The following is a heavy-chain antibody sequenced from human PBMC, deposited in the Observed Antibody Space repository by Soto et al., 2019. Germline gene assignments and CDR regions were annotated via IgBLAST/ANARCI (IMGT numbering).Heavy chain of an antibody. J-gene: IGHJ3*02. Sequence: PSETLSLTCTVSGDSISSSNSHWGWTRQPPGKGLEYIGSVYYGGAIFYSGNIYYNPSLKSRVTISVDTSKNQFSLRLSSVTAADTGVYYCVRYDRINMKPYSPVGFHIWGQGTMVTVSS. V-gene: IGHV4-39*01. CDR1: GDSISSSNSH. CDR3: VRYDRINMKPYSPVGFHI. CDR2: VYYGGAIFYSGNI. D-gene: IGHD3-3*02.